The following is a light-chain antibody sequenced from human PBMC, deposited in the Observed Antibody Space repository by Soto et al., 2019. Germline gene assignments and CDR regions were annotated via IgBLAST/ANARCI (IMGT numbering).Light chain of an antibody. CDR1: QSVSSN. J-gene: IGKJ2*01. CDR3: QQYNNWPMYT. Sequence: EIVMTQSPATLSVSPGERATLSCRASQSVSSNLAWYQQKPCQPPSLLIYSASTRATGIPARFSGSGCGTEFTLTISSLQSEDFAVYYCQQYNNWPMYTFGQGTKLDLK. V-gene: IGKV3-15*01. CDR2: SAS.